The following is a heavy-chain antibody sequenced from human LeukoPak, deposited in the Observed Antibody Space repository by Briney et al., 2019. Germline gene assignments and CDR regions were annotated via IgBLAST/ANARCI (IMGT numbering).Heavy chain of an antibody. D-gene: IGHD2-15*01. CDR1: GYTFTSYG. CDR3: ARVCSGGSCYPGGFDY. CDR2: ISAYNGNT. V-gene: IGHV1-18*01. J-gene: IGHJ4*02. Sequence: ASVKVSCKASGYTFTSYGISWVRQAPGQGLECMGWISAYNGNTNYAQKLQGRVTMTTDTSTSTAYMELRSLRSDDTAVYYCARVCSGGSCYPGGFDYWGQGTLVTVSS.